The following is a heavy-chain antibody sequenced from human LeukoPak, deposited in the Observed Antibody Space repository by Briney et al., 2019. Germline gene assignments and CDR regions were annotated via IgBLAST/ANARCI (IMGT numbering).Heavy chain of an antibody. V-gene: IGHV5-51*01. Sequence: GESLKISCKASGYRFTTYWIGWVRQMPGKGLEWMGIIYPGDSDTRYSPSIQGQVTISADKSISTAYLQWSSLKASDTAMYYCARHPPGESMAMFDYWGQGTLVTVSS. CDR3: ARHPPGESMAMFDY. J-gene: IGHJ4*02. CDR2: IYPGDSDT. D-gene: IGHD2/OR15-2a*01. CDR1: GYRFTTYW.